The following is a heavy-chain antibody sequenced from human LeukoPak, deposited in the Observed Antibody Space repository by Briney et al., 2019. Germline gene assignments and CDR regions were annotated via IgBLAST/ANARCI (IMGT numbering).Heavy chain of an antibody. CDR1: GGSFSGYY. Sequence: PSETLSLTCAVYGGSFSGYYWSWIRQPPGKGLEWIGEINHSGSTNYNPSLKSRVTISVDTSKNQFSLKLSSVTAADTAVYYCARGRDYDYVWGSYRPFDYWGRGTLVTVSS. D-gene: IGHD3-16*02. V-gene: IGHV4-34*01. CDR3: ARGRDYDYVWGSYRPFDY. J-gene: IGHJ4*02. CDR2: INHSGST.